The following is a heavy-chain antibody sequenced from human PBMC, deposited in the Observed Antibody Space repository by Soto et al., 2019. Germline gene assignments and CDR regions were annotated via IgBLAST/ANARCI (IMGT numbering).Heavy chain of an antibody. Sequence: PSETLSVTCTVSVGSSSSGDYYWSWILQPPGKGLEWIGNIYYSGSTYYNPSLKSRVTISLDTSKNQFSLKLSSVTAADTAVYYCARDRYYGSGTYYNFYNGMDVWGQGTTVTVSS. V-gene: IGHV4-30-4*01. CDR3: ARDRYYGSGTYYNFYNGMDV. CDR1: VGSSSSGDYY. J-gene: IGHJ6*02. D-gene: IGHD3-10*01. CDR2: IYYSGST.